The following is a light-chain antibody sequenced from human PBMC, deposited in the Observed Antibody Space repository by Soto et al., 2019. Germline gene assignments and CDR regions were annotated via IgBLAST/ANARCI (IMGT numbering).Light chain of an antibody. CDR2: EVT. J-gene: IGLJ3*02. Sequence: QSVLTQPPSASGSPGQSVTISCTGTSSDVGGYDYVSWYQQHPGKAPKLLIYEVTKRPSGVPDRFSASKSGNTASLTVSGLQAEDEADYHCTSYAGSHNLVFGGGTKLTVL. CDR3: TSYAGSHNLV. V-gene: IGLV2-8*01. CDR1: SSDVGGYDY.